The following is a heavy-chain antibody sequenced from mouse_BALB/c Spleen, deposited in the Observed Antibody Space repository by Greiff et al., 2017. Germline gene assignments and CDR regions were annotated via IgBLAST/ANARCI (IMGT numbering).Heavy chain of an antibody. Sequence: EVQLQESGPGLVKPSQSLSLTCSVTGYSITSGYYWNWIRQFPGNKLEWMGYISYDGSNNYNPSLKNRISITRDTSKNQFFLKLNSVTTEDTATYYCAREDYAYWGQGTSVTVSS. CDR2: ISYDGSN. CDR3: AREDYAY. J-gene: IGHJ4*01. V-gene: IGHV3-6*02. CDR1: GYSITSGYY. D-gene: IGHD1-1*02.